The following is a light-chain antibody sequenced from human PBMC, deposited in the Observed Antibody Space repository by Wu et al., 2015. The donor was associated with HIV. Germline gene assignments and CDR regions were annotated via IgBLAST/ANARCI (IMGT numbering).Light chain of an antibody. CDR2: KAS. J-gene: IGKJ1*01. CDR1: QSISSW. Sequence: DIQMTQSPSTLSAYVGDRVTMTCRASQSISSWLAWYQQKPGKAPKLLIYKASSLDSGVPSRFSGSGSGTEFTLTISSLQPDDFATYYCQQCSNYPSTFGQGTKVEI. V-gene: IGKV1-5*03. CDR3: QQCSNYPST.